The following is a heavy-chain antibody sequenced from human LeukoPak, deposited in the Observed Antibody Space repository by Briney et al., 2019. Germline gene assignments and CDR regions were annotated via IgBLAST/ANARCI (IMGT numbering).Heavy chain of an antibody. V-gene: IGHV3-53*01. Sequence: GGSLRLSCVGSGFTFNNYGINWVRQAPGKGLEWVSVIYSGGSTYYADSVKGRFTISRDNSKNTLYLQMNSLRAEDTAVYYCARGIAAAGYDAFDIWGQGTMVTVSS. D-gene: IGHD6-13*01. J-gene: IGHJ3*02. CDR2: IYSGGST. CDR3: ARGIAAAGYDAFDI. CDR1: GFTFNNYG.